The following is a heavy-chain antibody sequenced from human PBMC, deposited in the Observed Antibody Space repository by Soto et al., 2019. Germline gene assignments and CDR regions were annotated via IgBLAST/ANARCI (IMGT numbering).Heavy chain of an antibody. V-gene: IGHV3-15*01. CDR3: ITDFLDL. CDR2: IKSNPNGGTT. CDR1: GFTFSDAW. J-gene: IGHJ6*02. Sequence: PGGSLRLSCAASGFTFSDAWMGWVRQAPWKGLEWVGRIKSNPNGGTTDYAAPVKGRFIISRDDSKNTLYLQMNSLKTEDTAVYYCITDFLDLWGQGTTVTVSS.